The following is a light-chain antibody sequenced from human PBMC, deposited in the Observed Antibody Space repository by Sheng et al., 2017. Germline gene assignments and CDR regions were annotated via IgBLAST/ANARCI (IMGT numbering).Light chain of an antibody. V-gene: IGLV2-14*03. CDR1: SSDIGGYNY. J-gene: IGLJ2*01. CDR3: SSYTSINTVV. CDR2: DVD. Sequence: QSALTQPASVSGSPGQSITISCTGTSSDIGGYNYVSWYQQHPGKAPKLMIYDVDNRPSGVSNRFSGSKSGNTASLTISGLQAEDEADYYCSSYTSINTVVFGGGTKLTVL.